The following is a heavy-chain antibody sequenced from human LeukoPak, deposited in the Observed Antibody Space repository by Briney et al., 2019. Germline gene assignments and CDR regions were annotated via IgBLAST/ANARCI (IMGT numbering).Heavy chain of an antibody. D-gene: IGHD3-9*01. CDR2: IYYSGST. Sequence: SETLSLTCTVSGGSISSYYWSWIRQPPGKGLEWIGYIYYSGSTNYNPSLKSRVTIPVDTSKNQFSLKLSSVTAADTAVYYCAREPYDILTGYYRHYFDYWGQGTLVTVSS. V-gene: IGHV4-59*01. J-gene: IGHJ4*02. CDR1: GGSISSYY. CDR3: AREPYDILTGYYRHYFDY.